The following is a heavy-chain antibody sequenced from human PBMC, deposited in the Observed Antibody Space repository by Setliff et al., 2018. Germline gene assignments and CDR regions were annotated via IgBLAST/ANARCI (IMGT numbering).Heavy chain of an antibody. D-gene: IGHD1-26*01. Sequence: SETLSLTCTVSGGSIVSKSFYRGWMRQPPGKGLEWIGSFYYNTGATYYNPSLEGRGTISVDTSKNQFSLKLSSVTAADTAFYYCARHPDGRIVPFDYWGQGILVTVSS. CDR1: GGSIVSKSFY. J-gene: IGHJ4*02. CDR2: FYYNTGAT. V-gene: IGHV4-39*01. CDR3: ARHPDGRIVPFDY.